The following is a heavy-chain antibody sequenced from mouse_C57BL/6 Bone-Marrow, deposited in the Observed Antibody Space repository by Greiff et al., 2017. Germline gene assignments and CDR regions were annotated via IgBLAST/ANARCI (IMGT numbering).Heavy chain of an antibody. Sequence: EVQLQQSGAELVRPGASVKLSCTASGFNIKDDYMHWVKQRPEQGLEWIGWIDPENGDTEYASKFQGKATITAGTSSNTAYLQLSSLTSEDTAVYYCTPYYYGSSYGYFDVWGTGTTVTVSS. CDR1: GFNIKDDY. CDR3: TPYYYGSSYGYFDV. D-gene: IGHD1-1*01. V-gene: IGHV14-4*01. J-gene: IGHJ1*03. CDR2: IDPENGDT.